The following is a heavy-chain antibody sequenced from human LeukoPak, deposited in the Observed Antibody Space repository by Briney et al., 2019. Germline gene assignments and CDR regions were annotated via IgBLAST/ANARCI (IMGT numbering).Heavy chain of an antibody. CDR3: ARDLVLVAATSTFDI. CDR1: GYTSTSYY. V-gene: IGHV1-46*01. Sequence: ASVTVSCKASGYTSTSYYMHWVRQAPGQGLEWMGIINPSGGSTSYAQKFQGRVTMTRDTSTSTVYMELSSLRSEDTAVYYCARDLVLVAATSTFDIWGQGTMVTVSS. J-gene: IGHJ3*02. CDR2: INPSGGST. D-gene: IGHD2-15*01.